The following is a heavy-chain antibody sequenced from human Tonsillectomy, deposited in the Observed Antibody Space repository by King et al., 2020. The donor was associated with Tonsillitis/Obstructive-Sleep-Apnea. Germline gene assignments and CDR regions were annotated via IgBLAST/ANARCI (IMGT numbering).Heavy chain of an antibody. CDR1: GFTFSSVA. CDR2: ISGSGGST. Sequence: VQLVESGGGLVQPGGSLRRSCAASGFTFSSVAMSWVRQAPGKGLEWVSAISGSGGSTYYADSVKGRFPIVRDNSKKTLYLQMNSLRAEDTAVYYCAKGLRGCSSTSCYQTAFDIWGQGTMVTVSS. V-gene: IGHV3-23*04. J-gene: IGHJ3*02. CDR3: AKGLRGCSSTSCYQTAFDI. D-gene: IGHD2-2*01.